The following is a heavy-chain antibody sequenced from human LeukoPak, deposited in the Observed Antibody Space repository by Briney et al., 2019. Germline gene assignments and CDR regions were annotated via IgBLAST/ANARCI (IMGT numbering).Heavy chain of an antibody. V-gene: IGHV3-7*01. CDR3: ARYSGSYEHDY. D-gene: IGHD1-26*01. J-gene: IGHJ4*02. CDR2: IKQDGSEK. Sequence: PGGSLRLPCGASGFTFSSYWMSWVRQAPGKGLEWVANIKQDGSEKYYVDSVKGRFTISRDNAKNSLYLQMNSLKAEDTAVYYCARYSGSYEHDYWGQGTLVTVSS. CDR1: GFTFSSYW.